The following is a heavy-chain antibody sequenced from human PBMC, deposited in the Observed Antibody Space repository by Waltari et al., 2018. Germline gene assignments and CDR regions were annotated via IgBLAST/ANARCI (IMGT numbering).Heavy chain of an antibody. Sequence: QVQLQESGPGLVKPSETLSLTCTVSGGSISSHYWSWIRQPPGKGLEWIGYIYYSGSTNYNPSLKSRVTISVDTSKNQFSLKLSSVTAADTAVYYCARGVRTTHFDYWGQGTLVTVSS. V-gene: IGHV4-59*11. D-gene: IGHD3-10*01. J-gene: IGHJ4*02. CDR3: ARGVRTTHFDY. CDR1: GGSISSHY. CDR2: IYYSGST.